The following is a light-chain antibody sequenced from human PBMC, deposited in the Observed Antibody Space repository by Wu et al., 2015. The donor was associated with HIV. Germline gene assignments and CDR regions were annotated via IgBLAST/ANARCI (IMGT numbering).Light chain of an antibody. Sequence: IQMTQSPSSLSASVGDRVTITCRASQGISNSLAWYQQKPGKAPKLLLYAASRLESGVPSRFSGSGSGTDYTLTISSLQPEDFATYYCQQYYSTPQYSFGQGTKLEIK. CDR3: QQYYSTPQYS. J-gene: IGKJ2*03. CDR2: AAS. V-gene: IGKV1-NL1*01. CDR1: QGISNS.